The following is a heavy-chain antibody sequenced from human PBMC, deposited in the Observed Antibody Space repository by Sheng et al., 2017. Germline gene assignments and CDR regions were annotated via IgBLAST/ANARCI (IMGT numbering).Heavy chain of an antibody. CDR2: INPNGGST. J-gene: IGHJ4*02. D-gene: IGHD6-19*01. CDR1: GFTFSTYA. V-gene: IGHV3-64D*06. Sequence: EVQVVEYGGGLVQPGGSLRLSCSASGFTFSTYAMHWVRQAPGKGLEHVSAINPNGGSTFYADSVKGRFTISRDNSKNTLYLQMSSLRAEDTAVYYCVKGFGIAVGYWGQGTLV. CDR3: VKGFGIAVGY.